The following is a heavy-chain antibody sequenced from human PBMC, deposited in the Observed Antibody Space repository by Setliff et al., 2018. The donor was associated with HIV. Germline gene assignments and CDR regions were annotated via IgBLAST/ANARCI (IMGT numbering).Heavy chain of an antibody. V-gene: IGHV1-18*01. CDR2: IGTYNGDT. D-gene: IGHD3-10*01. J-gene: IGHJ3*02. CDR1: GYTFTSSG. Sequence: ASVKFSCKASGYTFTSSGITWVRQAPGQGLEWMGWIGTYNGDTNYAQKFQGRVTMTTDTSTSTAYMELRSLISDDTAVYYCAREYFGSGSYVRSFDIWGQGTLVTVSS. CDR3: AREYFGSGSYVRSFDI.